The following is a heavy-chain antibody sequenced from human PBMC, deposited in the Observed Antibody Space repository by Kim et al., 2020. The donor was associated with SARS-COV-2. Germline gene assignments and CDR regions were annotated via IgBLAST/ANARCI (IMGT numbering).Heavy chain of an antibody. CDR3: ARDLGGSQILSYGMDV. Sequence: SVKGRFTISRDNAKNSLYLQMNSRRAEDTAVYYCARDLGGSQILSYGMDVWGQGTTVTVSS. J-gene: IGHJ6*02. D-gene: IGHD1-26*01. V-gene: IGHV3-21*01.